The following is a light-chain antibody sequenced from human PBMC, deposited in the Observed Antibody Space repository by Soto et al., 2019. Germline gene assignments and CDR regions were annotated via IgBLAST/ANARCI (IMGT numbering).Light chain of an antibody. CDR1: QTISSY. Sequence: DIRMTQSPSSLSASVGDRVTITCRASQTISSYVNWYQQKPGKAPRLLIYSTSTLQRGVPSRFSGSGSGTDFTLIISSLQPEDFATYYCQQSYSAPVTFGQGTRVEF. CDR2: STS. V-gene: IGKV1-39*01. J-gene: IGKJ1*01. CDR3: QQSYSAPVT.